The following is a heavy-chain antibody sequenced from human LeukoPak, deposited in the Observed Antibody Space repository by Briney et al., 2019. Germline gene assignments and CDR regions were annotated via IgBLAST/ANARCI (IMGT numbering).Heavy chain of an antibody. Sequence: GGSLRLSCEVSGFTFGNFWMSWVRQAPGKGLEWLATIKRDGSEKDYVDSVKGRFTISRDNAKRSQYLQMNNLRAEDTAVYYCARVAPDSNFDSNGFYPFDYWGQGALVTVSS. CDR1: GFTFGNFW. J-gene: IGHJ4*02. V-gene: IGHV3-7*01. CDR3: ARVAPDSNFDSNGFYPFDY. CDR2: IKRDGSEK. D-gene: IGHD3-22*01.